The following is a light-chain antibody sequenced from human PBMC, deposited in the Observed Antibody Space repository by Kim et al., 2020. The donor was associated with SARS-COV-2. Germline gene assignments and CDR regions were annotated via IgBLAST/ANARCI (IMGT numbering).Light chain of an antibody. CDR1: TAKIVSDS. CDR2: DNN. J-gene: IGLJ2*01. Sequence: QQVTTSWSGRTAKIVSDSVSWYQHLPGTAPKLLIYDNNKRPSGIPDRFSGSKSGTSATLAITGLQTGDEDDYYCGTWDTSLRIGVFGGGTQLTVL. CDR3: GTWDTSLRIGV. V-gene: IGLV1-51*01.